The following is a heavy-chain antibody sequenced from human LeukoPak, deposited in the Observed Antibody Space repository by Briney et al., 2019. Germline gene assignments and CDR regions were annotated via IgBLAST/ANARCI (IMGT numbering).Heavy chain of an antibody. Sequence: GGSLRLSCAASGFTFSNYAMHWVRQAPGKGLEWVAVISYDGSNKYYAGSVKGRFTISRDNSKNTLYLQMNSLRAEDTAVYYCATTPHYDFWSGYHPSSYFDYWGQGTLVTVSS. CDR1: GFTFSNYA. CDR3: ATTPHYDFWSGYHPSSYFDY. J-gene: IGHJ4*02. V-gene: IGHV3-30*04. CDR2: ISYDGSNK. D-gene: IGHD3-3*01.